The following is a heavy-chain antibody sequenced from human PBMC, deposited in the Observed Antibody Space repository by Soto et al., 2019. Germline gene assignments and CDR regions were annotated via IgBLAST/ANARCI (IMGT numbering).Heavy chain of an antibody. CDR1: GFTFSNYE. V-gene: IGHV3-48*03. J-gene: IGHJ4*02. D-gene: IGHD3-22*01. CDR3: ARGLRIYYDRSGLHY. CDR2: ISYTGSTI. Sequence: PGGSLRLSCAASGFTFSNYEMNRVRQTPGKGLEWVSYISYTGSTIYYADSVRGRFTISRDNSKNSLYLQMNSLRAEDTAVYYCARGLRIYYDRSGLHYWGQGTLVTVSS.